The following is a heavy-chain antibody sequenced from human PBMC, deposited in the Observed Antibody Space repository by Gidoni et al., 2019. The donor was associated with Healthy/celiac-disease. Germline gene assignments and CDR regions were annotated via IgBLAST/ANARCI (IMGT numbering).Heavy chain of an antibody. D-gene: IGHD3-3*01. V-gene: IGHV3-30*18. Sequence: SSYGMHWVRQAPGKGLEWVAVISYDGSNKYYADSVKGRFTISRDNSKNTLYLQMNSLRAEDTAVYYCAKDEKGYYDFWSGYYPYYYYYMDVWGKGTTVTVSS. CDR3: AKDEKGYYDFWSGYYPYYYYYMDV. CDR1: SSYG. J-gene: IGHJ6*03. CDR2: ISYDGSNK.